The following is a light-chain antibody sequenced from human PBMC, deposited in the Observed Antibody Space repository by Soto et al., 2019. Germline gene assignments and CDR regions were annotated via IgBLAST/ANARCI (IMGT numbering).Light chain of an antibody. V-gene: IGKV3-15*01. J-gene: IGKJ3*01. Sequence: EIVMTQSPVTLSVSSGERATLSCTASQSVNNNLACYQQKPGHTPRLLIYSASIGATGTPARFSGSGSGSDFTLTISSLQSEHFAVYYCQQYNKWPLTFGPGTKVDIK. CDR3: QQYNKWPLT. CDR2: SAS. CDR1: QSVNNN.